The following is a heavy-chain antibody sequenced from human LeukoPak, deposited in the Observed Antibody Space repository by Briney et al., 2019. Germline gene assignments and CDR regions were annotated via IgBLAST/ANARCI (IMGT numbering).Heavy chain of an antibody. J-gene: IGHJ6*03. CDR1: GFTFSSYA. Sequence: GGSLRLSCAASGFTFSSYAMSWVRQAPGKGLEWVSATSGSGGSTYYADSVKGRFTISRDNSKNTLYLQMNSLRADDTAVYYCAKDRDQEYYYYYMDVWGKGTTVTVSS. D-gene: IGHD2-2*01. CDR2: TSGSGGST. V-gene: IGHV3-23*01. CDR3: AKDRDQEYYYYYMDV.